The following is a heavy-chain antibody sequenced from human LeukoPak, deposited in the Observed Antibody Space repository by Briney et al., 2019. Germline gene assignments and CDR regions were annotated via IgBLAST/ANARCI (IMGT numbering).Heavy chain of an antibody. V-gene: IGHV3-7*01. CDR1: GFTFSSYW. Sequence: GRSLRLSCAASGFTFSSYWMSWVRQAPGKGLEWVANIKQDGSEKYYVDSVKGRFTISRDNAKNSLYLQMNSLRAEDTAVYYCARAVDEYYYDSSGYNYRPYWYFELWGRGTLVTVSS. D-gene: IGHD3-22*01. J-gene: IGHJ2*01. CDR2: IKQDGSEK. CDR3: ARAVDEYYYDSSGYNYRPYWYFEL.